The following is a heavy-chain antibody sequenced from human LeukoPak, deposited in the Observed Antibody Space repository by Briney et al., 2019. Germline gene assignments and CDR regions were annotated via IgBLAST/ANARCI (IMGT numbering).Heavy chain of an antibody. Sequence: GGSLRLSCAASGFTFSSYEMNWVRQAPGKGLEWVSVIYSGGSTYYADSVKGRFTISRDNSKNTLYLQMNSLRAEDTAVYYCARDFSYYGMDVWGQGTTVTVSS. CDR2: IYSGGST. CDR3: ARDFSYYGMDV. J-gene: IGHJ6*02. V-gene: IGHV3-53*01. CDR1: GFTFSSYE.